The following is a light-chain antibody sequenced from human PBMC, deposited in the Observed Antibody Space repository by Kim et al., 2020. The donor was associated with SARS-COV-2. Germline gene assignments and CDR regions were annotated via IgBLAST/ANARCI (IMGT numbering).Light chain of an antibody. CDR3: SSYTSSSTLV. Sequence: GQSITISCPGTSSDVGGYNYVSCYQQHPGKAPKLMIYDVSNLPSGVSNRFSGSKSGNTASLTISGLQAEDVADYYCSSYTSSSTLVFGGGTKLTVL. J-gene: IGLJ3*02. CDR2: DVS. CDR1: SSDVGGYNY. V-gene: IGLV2-14*03.